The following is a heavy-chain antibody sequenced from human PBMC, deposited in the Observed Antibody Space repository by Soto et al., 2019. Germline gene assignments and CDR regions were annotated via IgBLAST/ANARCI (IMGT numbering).Heavy chain of an antibody. CDR3: AKDHLTTTVTTVGY. D-gene: IGHD4-17*01. V-gene: IGHV3-30*18. Sequence: QVQLVESGGGVVQPGRSLRLSCAASGFTFSNYGMHWVRQAPGKGLEWVAVISYHGSDQYYADSVKGRFTISRDNSKYTLYLQRDSLRAEDTAVYYCAKDHLTTTVTTVGYWCQGTLVTVSS. CDR1: GFTFSNYG. J-gene: IGHJ4*02. CDR2: ISYHGSDQ.